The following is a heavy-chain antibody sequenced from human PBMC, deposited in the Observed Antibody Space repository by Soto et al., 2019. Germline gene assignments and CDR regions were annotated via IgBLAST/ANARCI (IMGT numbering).Heavy chain of an antibody. CDR1: GYTFTSYG. CDR2: IRAYNGDT. D-gene: IGHD3-22*01. CDR3: ERDIEDRRSGY. Sequence: GASVKVSCKASGYTFTSYGITWVRQAPGQGLEWMGWIRAYNGDTNYAQNLQGRVTMTTDTSTSTAYMELRSLRSDDTAVYYCERDIEDRRSGYWGQGTLVTVSS. J-gene: IGHJ4*02. V-gene: IGHV1-18*01.